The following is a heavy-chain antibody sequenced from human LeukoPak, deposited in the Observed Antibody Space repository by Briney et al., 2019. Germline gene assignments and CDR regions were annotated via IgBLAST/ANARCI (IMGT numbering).Heavy chain of an antibody. Sequence: SPSLSPTCTLSGGSVSSGCYCSSWLREHPGKGLEWFGYIYYSGSTYYNPSLKRRVTISVDTSKNQFSQKLSSVTAADTAVYYCAKSPDHRGVSGPSFDYWGQGTLVTVSS. CDR3: AKSPDHRGVSGPSFDY. V-gene: IGHV4-31*03. D-gene: IGHD3-10*01. CDR2: IYYSGST. J-gene: IGHJ4*02. CDR1: GGSVSSGCYC.